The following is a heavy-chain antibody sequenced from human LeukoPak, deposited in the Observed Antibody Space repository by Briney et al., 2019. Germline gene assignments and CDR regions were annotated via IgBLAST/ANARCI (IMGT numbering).Heavy chain of an antibody. Sequence: PGGSLRLSCVASGFTFSGYWMHWVRQAPGKGLVWVSRINSDGSTTTYADSVKGRFTISRDNAKNTLYLQMNSLRAEDTAAYYCARDVTDLDYWGQGTLVTVSS. CDR3: ARDVTDLDY. CDR2: INSDGSTT. V-gene: IGHV3-74*01. CDR1: GFTFSGYW. D-gene: IGHD1-20*01. J-gene: IGHJ4*02.